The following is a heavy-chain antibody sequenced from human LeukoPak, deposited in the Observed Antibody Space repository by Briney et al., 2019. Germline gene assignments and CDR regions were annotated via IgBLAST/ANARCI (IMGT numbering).Heavy chain of an antibody. D-gene: IGHD2-2*01. CDR1: GFTFSSYG. V-gene: IGHV3-30*18. J-gene: IGHJ6*02. CDR3: AKRGYCSSTSCYGMDV. CDR2: ISYDGSNK. Sequence: PGGSLRLSCAASGFTFSSYGMPWVRQAPGKGLEWVAVISYDGSNKYYADSVKGRFTISRDNSKNTLYLQMNSLRAEDTAVYYCAKRGYCSSTSCYGMDVWGQGTTVTVSS.